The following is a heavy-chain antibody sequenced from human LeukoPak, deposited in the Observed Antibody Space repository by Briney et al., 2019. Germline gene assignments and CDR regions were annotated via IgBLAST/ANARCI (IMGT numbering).Heavy chain of an antibody. V-gene: IGHV4-4*02. D-gene: IGHD3-22*01. CDR3: ASARGYYWSNFDY. CDR2: IYHSGST. Sequence: SETLSLTCTASGDSINSLDLWSWVRQPPGKGLEWIGYIYHSGSTYYNPSLKSRVTISVDRSKNQFSLKLSSVTAADTAVYYCASARGYYWSNFDYWGQGTLVTVSS. J-gene: IGHJ4*02. CDR1: GDSINSLDL.